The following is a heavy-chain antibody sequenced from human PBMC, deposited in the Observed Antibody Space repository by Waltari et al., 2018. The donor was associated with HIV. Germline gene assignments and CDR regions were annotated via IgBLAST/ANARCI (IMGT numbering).Heavy chain of an antibody. CDR1: GFPFSSFS. V-gene: IGHV3-21*01. D-gene: IGHD4-17*01. CDR3: ARALTNFGGF. CDR2: ISSGSSFI. Sequence: EVQLVESGGGLVKPGGSLRPSCAGSGFPFSSFSMNWVRQAPGKGLEWVASISSGSSFIDYADSVKGRFTISRDNAKNSLYLQMKSLRVEDTALYYCARALTNFGGFWGQGTLVTVSS. J-gene: IGHJ4*02.